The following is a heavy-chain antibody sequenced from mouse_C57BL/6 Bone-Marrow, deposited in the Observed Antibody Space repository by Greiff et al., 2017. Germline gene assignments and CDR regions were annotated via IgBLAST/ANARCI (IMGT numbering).Heavy chain of an antibody. D-gene: IGHD1-1*01. Sequence: VQLQQSGAELVRPGASVKLSCTASGFNIKDYYMHWVKQRPEQGLEWIGRIDPEGGDTEYAPKFQGKATMTADTSSNTAYLQLSSLTSEDTAVYYCTTRTVVRPLDYWGQGTTLTVSS. J-gene: IGHJ2*01. CDR3: TTRTVVRPLDY. CDR2: IDPEGGDT. CDR1: GFNIKDYY. V-gene: IGHV14-1*01.